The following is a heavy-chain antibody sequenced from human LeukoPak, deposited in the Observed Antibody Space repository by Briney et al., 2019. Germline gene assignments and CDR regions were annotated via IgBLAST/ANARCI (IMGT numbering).Heavy chain of an antibody. J-gene: IGHJ4*02. D-gene: IGHD1-26*01. CDR2: ISAYNGIT. CDR1: GYTFTSYG. V-gene: IGHV1-18*01. CDR3: ARDFQNTKWYNGPGYYFDF. Sequence: ASVKVSCKAYGYTFTSYGINWLRQAPRHGPEWMGWISAYNGITKYAQKFQDTVTMTTGTSINTAYMELSRLRYDDTAVYYCARDFQNTKWYNGPGYYFDFWGQGTLVIVSS.